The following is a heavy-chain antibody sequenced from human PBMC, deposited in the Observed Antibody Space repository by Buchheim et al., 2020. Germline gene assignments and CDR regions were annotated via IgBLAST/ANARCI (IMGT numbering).Heavy chain of an antibody. Sequence: EVQLLESGGDLVQPGGSLRLSCVVSGFTFSKCAMNWVRQAPGKGLEWVSLVGVGGDTYYADSVRGRFTISRDSSKNTVYLQMNSLRADDTTIYCCARSLGATPETGSRWFDPWGQGTL. CDR2: LVGVGGDT. V-gene: IGHV3-23*01. CDR3: ARSLGATPETGSRWFDP. D-gene: IGHD3-9*01. CDR1: GFTFSKCA. J-gene: IGHJ5*02.